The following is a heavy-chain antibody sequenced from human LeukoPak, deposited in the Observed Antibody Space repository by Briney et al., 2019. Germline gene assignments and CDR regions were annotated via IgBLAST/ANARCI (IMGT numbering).Heavy chain of an antibody. D-gene: IGHD3-10*01. CDR1: GYTFTGYY. CDR3: ASRFVGKVRGVISLDY. CDR2: INPNSGGT. Sequence: ASVKVSCKASGYTFTGYYMHWVRQAPGQGLEWMGWINPNSGGTNYAQKFQGRVTMTRDTSISTAYMELSRLRSDDTAVYYCASRFVGKVRGVISLDYWGQGTLVTVSS. J-gene: IGHJ4*02. V-gene: IGHV1-2*02.